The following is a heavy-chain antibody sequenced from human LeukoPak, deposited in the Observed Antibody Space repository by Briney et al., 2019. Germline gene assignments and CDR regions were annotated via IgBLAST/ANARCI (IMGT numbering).Heavy chain of an antibody. Sequence: GGSLRLSCAASGFTFSTYAMHWVRQAPGKGLEWVAFIRYDGRDKNYADSVKGRFTISRDNPNNTVYLQMKSLRGEDTAVYFCAKLDYGDHLRDYWGQGTLVTVSS. J-gene: IGHJ4*02. CDR1: GFTFSTYA. CDR2: IRYDGRDK. D-gene: IGHD4-17*01. CDR3: AKLDYGDHLRDY. V-gene: IGHV3-30*02.